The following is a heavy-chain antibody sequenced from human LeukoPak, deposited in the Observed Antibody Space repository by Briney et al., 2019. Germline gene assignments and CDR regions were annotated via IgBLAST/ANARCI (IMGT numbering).Heavy chain of an antibody. CDR2: INTNTGNP. CDR1: GYTFTSYA. J-gene: IGHJ4*02. D-gene: IGHD3-22*01. V-gene: IGHV7-4-1*02. CDR3: AVLSYDSRGYYYPFDY. Sequence: EASVKVSCKASGYTFTSYAINWVRQAPGQGLEWMGWINTNTGNPTFAQGFTGRFVFSLDTSVSTAYLQITSLKAEDTAVYYCAVLSYDSRGYYYPFDYWGQGTLVTVSS.